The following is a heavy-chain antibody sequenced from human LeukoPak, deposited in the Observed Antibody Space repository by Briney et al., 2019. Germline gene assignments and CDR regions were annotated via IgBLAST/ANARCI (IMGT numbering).Heavy chain of an antibody. CDR1: GFTFSSYS. J-gene: IGHJ6*02. V-gene: IGHV3-21*01. Sequence: PGGSLRLSCAASGFTFSSYSMNWVRQAPGKGLEWVSSISSSSSYIYYADSVKGRFTISRDNAKNSLYLQMNSLRAEDTAVYYCARETERVVTTQTYYYYGMDVWGQGTTVTVSS. D-gene: IGHD3-22*01. CDR3: ARETERVVTTQTYYYYGMDV. CDR2: ISSSSSYI.